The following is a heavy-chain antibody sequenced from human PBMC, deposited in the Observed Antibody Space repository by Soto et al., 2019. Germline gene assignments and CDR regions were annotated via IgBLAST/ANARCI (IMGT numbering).Heavy chain of an antibody. J-gene: IGHJ4*02. D-gene: IGHD6-19*01. CDR1: GFTFSSYA. CDR2: ISGSGGST. V-gene: IGHV3-23*01. CDR3: AKVGNPGIAVAGPIDY. Sequence: GGSLRLSCAASGFTFSSYAMSWVRQAPGKGLEWVSAISGSGGSTYYADSVKGRFTISRDNSKNTLYLQMNSLRAEDTAVYYCAKVGNPGIAVAGPIDYGGQGTLVTVSS.